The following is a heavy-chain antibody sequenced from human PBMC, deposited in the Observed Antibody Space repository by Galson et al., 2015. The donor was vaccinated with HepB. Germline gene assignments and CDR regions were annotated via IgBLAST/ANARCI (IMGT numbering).Heavy chain of an antibody. Sequence: SVKVSCKASGYTFTGYYMHWVRQAPGQGLEWMGRIIPNSGGTNYAQKFQGRVTMTRDTSISTAYMELSRLRSDDTAVYYCEGEVYCSGGSCSNFRWAVSEDAFDIWGQGTMVTVSS. V-gene: IGHV1-2*06. D-gene: IGHD2-15*01. CDR2: IIPNSGGT. CDR1: GYTFTGYY. J-gene: IGHJ3*02. CDR3: EGEVYCSGGSCSNFRWAVSEDAFDI.